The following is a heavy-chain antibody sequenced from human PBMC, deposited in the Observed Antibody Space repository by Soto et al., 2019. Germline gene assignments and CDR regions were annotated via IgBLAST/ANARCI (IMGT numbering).Heavy chain of an antibody. J-gene: IGHJ6*03. V-gene: IGHV1-18*01. CDR3: ARFGINNYYGSGSSFYYYYYMDV. Sequence: ASVKVSCKASGYNFTSYGISWVRQAPGQGLEWMGWISAYNGNTNYAQKLQGRVTMTTDTSTSTAYMELRSLRSDDTAVYYCARFGINNYYGSGSSFYYYYYMDVWGKGTTVTVSS. CDR2: ISAYNGNT. D-gene: IGHD3-10*01. CDR1: GYNFTSYG.